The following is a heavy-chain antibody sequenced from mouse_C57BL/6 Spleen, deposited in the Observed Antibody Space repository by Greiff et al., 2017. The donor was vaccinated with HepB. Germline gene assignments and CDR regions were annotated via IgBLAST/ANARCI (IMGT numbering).Heavy chain of an antibody. CDR3: AREDSYYGSFYFDY. CDR2: ISDGGSYT. Sequence: EVKLVESGGGLVKPGGSLKLSCAASGFTFSSYAMSWVRQTPEKRLEWVATISDGGSYTYYPDNVKGRFTISRDNAKNNLYLQMSHLKSEDTAMYYCAREDSYYGSFYFDYWGQGTTLTVSS. J-gene: IGHJ2*01. V-gene: IGHV5-4*01. D-gene: IGHD1-1*01. CDR1: GFTFSSYA.